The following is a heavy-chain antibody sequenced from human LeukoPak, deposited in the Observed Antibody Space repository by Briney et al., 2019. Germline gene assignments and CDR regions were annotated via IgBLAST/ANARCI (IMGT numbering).Heavy chain of an antibody. Sequence: TSETLSLTCTVSGGSISSSSYYWGWIRQPPGKGLEWIGSIYYSGSTYYNPSLKSRVTISVDTSKNQFSLRLTSVTAADTAVYYCARQTGSGLFILPGGQGTLVTVSS. J-gene: IGHJ4*02. D-gene: IGHD3/OR15-3a*01. CDR1: GGSISSSSYY. CDR3: ARQTGSGLFILP. CDR2: IYYSGST. V-gene: IGHV4-39*01.